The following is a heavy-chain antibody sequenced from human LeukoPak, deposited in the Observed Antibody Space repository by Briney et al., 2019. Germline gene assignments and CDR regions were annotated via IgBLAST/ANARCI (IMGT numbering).Heavy chain of an antibody. Sequence: SETLSLTCTVSGYSISSGYYWGWIRQPPGKGLEWIGSIYHSGSTYYNPSLKSRVTISVDTSKNQFSLKLSSVTAADTAVYYCARDTDSGYCSGGSCSPHDYWGQGTLVTVSS. CDR1: GYSISSGYY. CDR3: ARDTDSGYCSGGSCSPHDY. D-gene: IGHD2-15*01. V-gene: IGHV4-38-2*02. CDR2: IYHSGST. J-gene: IGHJ4*02.